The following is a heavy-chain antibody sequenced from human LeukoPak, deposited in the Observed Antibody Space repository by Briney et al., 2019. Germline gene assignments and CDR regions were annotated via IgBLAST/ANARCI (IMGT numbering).Heavy chain of an antibody. V-gene: IGHV4-34*01. Sequence: SETLSLTCAVHGGSFSGFYWTWMRHTPGKGPEWIGENTHAGRTAYSSSFRSRATISVDTSHSQFSLLLSSVTAADTAVYYCARGLGEGYPDHWGQGTLVTVSS. CDR1: GGSFSGFY. J-gene: IGHJ4*02. D-gene: IGHD5-24*01. CDR2: NTHAGRT. CDR3: ARGLGEGYPDH.